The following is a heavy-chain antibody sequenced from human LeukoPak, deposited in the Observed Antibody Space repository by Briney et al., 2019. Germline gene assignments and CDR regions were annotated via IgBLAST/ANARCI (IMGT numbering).Heavy chain of an antibody. CDR1: GYTFANYA. Sequence: GAPVKVSCKASGYTFANYAITWVRQAPGQGLEYMGWISVDNGDTNDAQMLQGRDTMTTDTSTNTAYMELRGLRSDDTAVYYCARANCAGDCYLKHWGQGTLVTVSS. D-gene: IGHD2-21*02. J-gene: IGHJ4*02. V-gene: IGHV1-18*01. CDR3: ARANCAGDCYLKH. CDR2: ISVDNGDT.